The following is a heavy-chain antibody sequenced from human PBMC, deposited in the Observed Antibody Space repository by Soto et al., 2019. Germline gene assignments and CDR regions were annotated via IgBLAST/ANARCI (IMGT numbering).Heavy chain of an antibody. Sequence: LETLSLTCSVSGGSIYSYYLSWIRQPPGKGLEWIGSIYYSGSTNYNPSLKSRVTISIDTSKNQFSLRLSSVTAADTAVYYCARALVFSWSGIYYFDYWGQGALVTVSS. CDR1: GGSIYSYY. CDR3: ARALVFSWSGIYYFDY. V-gene: IGHV4-59*01. J-gene: IGHJ4*02. CDR2: IYYSGST. D-gene: IGHD3-3*01.